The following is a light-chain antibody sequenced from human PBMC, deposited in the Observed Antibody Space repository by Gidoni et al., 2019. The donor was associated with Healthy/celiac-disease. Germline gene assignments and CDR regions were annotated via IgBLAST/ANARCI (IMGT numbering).Light chain of an antibody. CDR3: KQDGSSLTWT. V-gene: IGKV3-20*01. CDR1: QSVSSSY. Sequence: VSTQSPGTLSLSPGESATLPCRASQSVSSSYLAWYQQKPGQAARLLIYGASRRATGIPDRVSGSGSGTDFTVTISRLEPEDFAGYYCKQDGSSLTWTFGQGTKVEIK. J-gene: IGKJ1*01. CDR2: GAS.